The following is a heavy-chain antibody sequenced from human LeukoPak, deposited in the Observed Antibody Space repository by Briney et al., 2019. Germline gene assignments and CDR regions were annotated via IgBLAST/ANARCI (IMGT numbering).Heavy chain of an antibody. Sequence: GGSMRLSCAASGFTFSSYTLKWVRQAQGKGLEWVSSISGSSININYADSVKGRFTISRENDKNSLYLQMNSLRADDTAVYYCARDLRSSGWYPAPDYWGQGTLVTVSS. D-gene: IGHD6-19*01. J-gene: IGHJ4*02. CDR3: ARDLRSSGWYPAPDY. CDR1: GFTFSSYT. CDR2: ISGSSINI. V-gene: IGHV3-21*01.